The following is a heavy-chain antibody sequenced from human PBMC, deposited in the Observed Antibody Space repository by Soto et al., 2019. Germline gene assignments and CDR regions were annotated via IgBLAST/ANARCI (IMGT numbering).Heavy chain of an antibody. CDR1: GFTFSSYA. Sequence: PGGSLRLSCAASGFTFSSYAISWVRQAPGKGLEWVSAISGSGGSTYYADSVKGRFTISRDNSKKTLYLQINSLRAEDTAVYYCAIAIRVGGIAVAKKSHYFDYWGQGTLVTVSS. CDR3: AIAIRVGGIAVAKKSHYFDY. J-gene: IGHJ4*02. CDR2: ISGSGGST. V-gene: IGHV3-23*01. D-gene: IGHD6-19*01.